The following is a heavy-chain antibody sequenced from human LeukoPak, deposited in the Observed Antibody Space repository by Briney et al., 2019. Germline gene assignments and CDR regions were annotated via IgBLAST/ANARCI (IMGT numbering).Heavy chain of an antibody. CDR2: ISSSSSTI. D-gene: IGHD6-13*01. J-gene: IGHJ4*02. Sequence: PGGSLRLSCAASGFTFSSYSMNWVRQAPGKGLEWVSYISSSSSTIYYADSVKGRFTISRDNAKNSLYLQMNSLRAEDTAVYYCARATHSSSWNPFDYWGQGTLVTVSS. V-gene: IGHV3-48*01. CDR1: GFTFSSYS. CDR3: ARATHSSSWNPFDY.